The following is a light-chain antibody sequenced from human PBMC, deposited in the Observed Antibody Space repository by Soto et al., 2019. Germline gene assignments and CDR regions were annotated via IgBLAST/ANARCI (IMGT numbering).Light chain of an antibody. CDR2: AAS. J-gene: IGKJ4*01. V-gene: IGKV1-27*01. Sequence: DIQMTQSPSSLSASVGDRVTITCRASQGISNYLAWYQQIPGKVPKLLISAASTLQSGVPSRFSGSGSGTEFTLTSSSLQTEDVATYYCQKYTNVPTFGGGTKVEIK. CDR3: QKYTNVPT. CDR1: QGISNY.